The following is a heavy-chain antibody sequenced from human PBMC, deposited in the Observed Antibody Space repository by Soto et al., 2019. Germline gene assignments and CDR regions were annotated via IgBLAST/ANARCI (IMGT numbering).Heavy chain of an antibody. D-gene: IGHD6-19*01. CDR3: ARVRVASGWYNSPDY. CDR1: GYTFTGYN. CDR2: INPNSGAT. J-gene: IGHJ4*02. V-gene: IGHV1-2*02. Sequence: QVQLVQSGAEVKKPGASVKVSCKASGYTFTGYNMHCVRQAPGQGLEWMGWINPNSGATDFAQKFQGRVTMTRDTSISTAYMELSRLRSDDTAMYYCARVRVASGWYNSPDYWGQGTLVTVSS.